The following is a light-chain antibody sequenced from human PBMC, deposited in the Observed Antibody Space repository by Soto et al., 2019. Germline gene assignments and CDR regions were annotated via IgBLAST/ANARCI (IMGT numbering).Light chain of an antibody. CDR1: QSVRSN. Sequence: EIVMTQSPATLSVSPGEGATLFCRASQSVRSNLAWYQLKPGQAPRLLIYDASTRATGIPARFSGSASGTEFTLTISSLQSEDFAVYYCQQYNDWPPYTFGQGTKLEIK. V-gene: IGKV3-15*01. CDR2: DAS. J-gene: IGKJ2*01. CDR3: QQYNDWPPYT.